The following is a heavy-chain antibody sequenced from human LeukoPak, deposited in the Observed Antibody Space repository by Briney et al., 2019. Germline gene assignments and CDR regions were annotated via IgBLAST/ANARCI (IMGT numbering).Heavy chain of an antibody. CDR2: MNPNSGNT. D-gene: IGHD6-13*01. V-gene: IGHV1-8*03. CDR3: ARAAAGTYYYYYYMDV. Sequence: GGSVKVSCKASGYTFTSYDINWVRQATGQGLEWMGWMNPNSGNTGYAQKFQGRVTITRNTSISTAYMELSSLRSEDTAVYYCARAAAGTYYYYYYMDVWGKGTTVAVSS. J-gene: IGHJ6*03. CDR1: GYTFTSYD.